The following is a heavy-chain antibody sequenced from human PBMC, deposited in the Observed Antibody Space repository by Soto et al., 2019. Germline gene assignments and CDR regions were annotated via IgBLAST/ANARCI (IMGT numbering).Heavy chain of an antibody. CDR2: ISSSSNYI. CDR1: GFTFSTYT. D-gene: IGHD2-21*01. J-gene: IGHJ4*02. V-gene: IGHV3-21*01. Sequence: SLRLSCAASGFTFSTYTMNWVRQAPGKGLEWVSSISSSSNYIYYADSVKGRFTISRDNAKNSLYLQMNSLRAEDTAVYYCARGYIAMDYWGQGTLVTVSS. CDR3: ARGYIAMDY.